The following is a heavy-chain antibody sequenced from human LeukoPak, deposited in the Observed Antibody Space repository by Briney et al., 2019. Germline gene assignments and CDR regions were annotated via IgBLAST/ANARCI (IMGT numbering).Heavy chain of an antibody. Sequence: AAGSLSLSCAASGFTFSDYWMHWVRQAPGKGLVWVSLTSSDGTRDTYADPVKGRFTISRDNAKNSLYLQMNSVRGEDTAVYYCARDPTIVVGDSSSFDIWGQGTMVTVSS. CDR1: GFTFSDYW. CDR2: TSSDGTRD. CDR3: ARDPTIVVGDSSSFDI. V-gene: IGHV3-74*01. D-gene: IGHD3-22*01. J-gene: IGHJ3*02.